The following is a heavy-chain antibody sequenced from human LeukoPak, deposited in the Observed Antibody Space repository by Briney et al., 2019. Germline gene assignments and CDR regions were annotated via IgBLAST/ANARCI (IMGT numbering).Heavy chain of an antibody. Sequence: ASVKVSCKASGYTFTSYYMHWVRQAPGQGLEWMGIINPSGGSTSYAQKFQGRVTMTRDMSTSTVYMELSSLRSEDTAVYYCAREAYYDFWSGSVDYWGQGTLVTVSS. CDR3: AREAYYDFWSGSVDY. V-gene: IGHV1-46*01. J-gene: IGHJ4*02. D-gene: IGHD3-3*01. CDR2: INPSGGST. CDR1: GYTFTSYY.